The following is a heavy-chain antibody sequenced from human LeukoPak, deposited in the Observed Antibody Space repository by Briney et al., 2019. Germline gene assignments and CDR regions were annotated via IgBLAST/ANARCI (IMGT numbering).Heavy chain of an antibody. J-gene: IGHJ6*03. CDR1: GGTFSSYA. V-gene: IGHV1-69*05. CDR3: ARGGHYGGKGFYYYYYMDV. Sequence: SAKVSCKASGGTFSSYAISWVRQAPGQGLEWMGGIIPIFGTANYAQKFQGRVTITTDESTSTAYMELSSLRSEDTAVYYCARGGHYGGKGFYYYYYMDVWGKGTTVTVSS. D-gene: IGHD4-23*01. CDR2: IIPIFGTA.